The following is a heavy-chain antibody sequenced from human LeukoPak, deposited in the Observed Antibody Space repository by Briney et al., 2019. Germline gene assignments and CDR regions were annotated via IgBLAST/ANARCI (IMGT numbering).Heavy chain of an antibody. V-gene: IGHV1-18*01. J-gene: IGHJ6*02. CDR2: IGVRNGLI. CDR1: GYTFMNYG. Sequence: GASVKVSCKTSGYTFMNYGISWVRQAPGPGLEWMAWIGVRNGLIYYAQTFQGRVTLTTDTSTTTAYMELSSLRSEDTAVYFCARDESNGMDVWGQGTTVTVSS. CDR3: ARDESNGMDV.